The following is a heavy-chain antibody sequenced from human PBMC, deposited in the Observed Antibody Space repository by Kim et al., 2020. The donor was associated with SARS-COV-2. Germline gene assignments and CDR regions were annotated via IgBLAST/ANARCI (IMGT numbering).Heavy chain of an antibody. V-gene: IGHV3-23*01. Sequence: VKGRFTISRDNSKNTLYLQMNSLRAEDTAVYYCAKDLSQTHISVIESGMDVWGQGTTVTVSS. CDR3: AKDLSQTHISVIESGMDV. D-gene: IGHD3-22*01. J-gene: IGHJ6*02.